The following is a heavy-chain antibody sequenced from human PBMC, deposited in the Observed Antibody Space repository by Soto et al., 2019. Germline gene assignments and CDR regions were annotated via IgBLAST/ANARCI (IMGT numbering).Heavy chain of an antibody. CDR2: ISWNSGYI. V-gene: IGHV3-9*01. CDR1: GFTFDYHA. CDR3: ARDXDAYCSKGVCSGPYFDY. J-gene: IGHJ4*02. Sequence: GGSLRLSCIAPGFTFDYHAMHWVRQAPGKGLEWVSGISWNSGYIGYADSVKGRFTISRDNAKNSLYLQMNSLRDDDTAVYYCARDXDAYCSKGVCSGPYFDYWGRGTLVTVSS. D-gene: IGHD2-8*01.